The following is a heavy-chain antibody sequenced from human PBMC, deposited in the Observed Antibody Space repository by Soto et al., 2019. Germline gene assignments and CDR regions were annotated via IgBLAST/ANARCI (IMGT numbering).Heavy chain of an antibody. J-gene: IGHJ1*01. Sequence: RASVKVSCKASGYTFPDYGIHWVRQAPGQGLEWMGWINTYNGNTYYTQNLQGRVTMTRDTSTSTAYMDLRSLRFDDTALYYCARDRDDSSWSTAEVFQHWGQGTLVTVSS. CDR1: GYTFPDYG. CDR2: INTYNGNT. D-gene: IGHD3-22*01. V-gene: IGHV1-18*01. CDR3: ARDRDDSSWSTAEVFQH.